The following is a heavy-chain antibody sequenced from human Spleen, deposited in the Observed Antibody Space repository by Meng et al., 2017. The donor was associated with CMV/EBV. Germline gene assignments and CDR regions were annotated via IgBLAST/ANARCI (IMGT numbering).Heavy chain of an antibody. CDR3: ARGYSIPTHFDY. CDR1: GGSISSGIYY. CDR2: IYYSGSA. V-gene: IGHV4-31*03. Sequence: TGSGGSISSGIYYWSWIRQHPGKGLEWIGYIYYSGSAYYNPSLESRVTISVDTSKNQFSLRLSSVTAADTAMYYCARGYSIPTHFDYWGQGTLVTVSS. J-gene: IGHJ4*02. D-gene: IGHD4-11*01.